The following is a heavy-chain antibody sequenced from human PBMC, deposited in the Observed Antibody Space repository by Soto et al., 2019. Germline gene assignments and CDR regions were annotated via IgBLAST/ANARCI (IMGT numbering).Heavy chain of an antibody. V-gene: IGHV2-5*02. CDR3: ARPPRGVYDLDRLWEKFDY. Sequence: QITVKESGLTLVKPTETLTLTCTFSGFSLSTNGMGVGWIRQPPGKALEWLALIYWDDDKRYSPSLRSRLTIIKDTPKNQVDLTMTNMEPVDTATYYCARPPRGVYDLDRLWEKFDYWGQGTLVTVSS. J-gene: IGHJ4*02. CDR2: IYWDDDK. D-gene: IGHD5-12*01. CDR1: GFSLSTNGMG.